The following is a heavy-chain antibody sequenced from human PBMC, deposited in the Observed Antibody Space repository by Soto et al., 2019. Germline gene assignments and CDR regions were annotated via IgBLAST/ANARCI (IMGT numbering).Heavy chain of an antibody. CDR3: ATDRGRGWGRLDY. CDR1: GYTLTEIS. V-gene: IGHV1-24*01. Sequence: GASVKVSCKVSGYTLTEISMHWVRQATGKGLERMGGFDPEVGETIYAQKFGGRVTMTEDTSTDTAYLELSSLRSEDTAVYYCATDRGRGWGRLDYWGQATLVTVSS. CDR2: FDPEVGET. D-gene: IGHD6-19*01. J-gene: IGHJ4*02.